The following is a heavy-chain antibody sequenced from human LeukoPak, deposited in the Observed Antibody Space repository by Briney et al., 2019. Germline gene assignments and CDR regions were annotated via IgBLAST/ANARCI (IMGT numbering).Heavy chain of an antibody. V-gene: IGHV1-8*01. J-gene: IGHJ4*02. Sequence: ASVKVSCKASGYTFTSYDINWVRQATGQGLEWMGWMNPNSGNTGYAQKFQGRVTMTRNTSISTAYMELSSLRSEDAAVYYCARASDGDGDYDYWGQGTLVTVSS. D-gene: IGHD4-17*01. CDR3: ARASDGDGDYDY. CDR1: GYTFTSYD. CDR2: MNPNSGNT.